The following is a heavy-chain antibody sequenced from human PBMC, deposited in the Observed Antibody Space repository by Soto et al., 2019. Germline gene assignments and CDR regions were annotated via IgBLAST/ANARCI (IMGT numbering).Heavy chain of an antibody. J-gene: IGHJ4*02. D-gene: IGHD6-6*01. V-gene: IGHV1-8*01. CDR2: MNPNSGNT. CDR1: GYTFTSYD. Sequence: ASVKVSCKASGYTFTSYDINWVRQATGQGLEWMGWMNPNSGNTGYAQKFQGRVTMTRNTSISTAYMELSSLRSEDTAVYDCARRGGGVYSSSSYYWGQGTLVTVSS. CDR3: ARRGGGVYSSSSYY.